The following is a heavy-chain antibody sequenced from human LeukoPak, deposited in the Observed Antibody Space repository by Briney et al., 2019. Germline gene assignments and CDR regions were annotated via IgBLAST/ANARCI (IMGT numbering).Heavy chain of an antibody. J-gene: IGHJ4*02. CDR1: GGSISSSSYY. CDR2: IYYSGST. CDR3: ARGHTAVTRHFDF. Sequence: PSETLSLTCTVSGGSISSSSYYWGWIRQPPGTGLEWIGSIYYSGSTYYNPSLKSRVTISVDTSKNQFSLKLSSVTAADTAVYYCARGHTAVTRHFDFWGQGTLVTVSS. D-gene: IGHD4-17*01. V-gene: IGHV4-39*07.